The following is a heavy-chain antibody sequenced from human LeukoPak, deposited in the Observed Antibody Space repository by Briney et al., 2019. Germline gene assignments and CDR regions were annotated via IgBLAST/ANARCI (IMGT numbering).Heavy chain of an antibody. CDR3: ARRRDPGPFDI. CDR1: GGTFTSYT. CDR2: IIPILGIA. Sequence: PSVKLSCKVSGGTFTSYTIGGVRQAPGQGLEWMGRIIPILGIANYAQTFKGRFTITAENSTSTASWRPSTLRPQATAGNILARRRDPGPFDIWGQGTMVTVSS. V-gene: IGHV1-69*02. J-gene: IGHJ3*02.